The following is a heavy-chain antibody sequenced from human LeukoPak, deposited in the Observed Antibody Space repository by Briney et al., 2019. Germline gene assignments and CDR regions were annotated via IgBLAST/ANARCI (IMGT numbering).Heavy chain of an antibody. J-gene: IGHJ3*02. CDR1: GFTFSSYA. D-gene: IGHD3-22*01. CDR3: ARILVVVITTLHRAFDI. CDR2: MSGSGGST. V-gene: IGHV3-23*01. Sequence: GGSLRLSCAASGFTFSSYAMSWVRQAPGKGLEWVSSMSGSGGSTYYADSVKGRFTISRDNSKNTLYLQMNSLGAEDTAVYYCARILVVVITTLHRAFDIWGQGTMVTVSS.